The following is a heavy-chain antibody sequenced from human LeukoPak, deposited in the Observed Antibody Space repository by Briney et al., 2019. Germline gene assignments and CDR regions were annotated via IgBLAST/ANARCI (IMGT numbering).Heavy chain of an antibody. CDR3: ARKDGDI. D-gene: IGHD5-24*01. J-gene: IGHJ3*02. CDR1: GASVSRYY. CDR2: IDASGST. V-gene: IGHV4-4*07. Sequence: PSETLSLTWTVSGASVSRYYWIWIRQPAGRGLEWIGRIDASGSTNYNPSLKSRVTMSVDSSKNQFSLKVSSVTAADTAVYYCARKDGDIWGQGTMVTVSS.